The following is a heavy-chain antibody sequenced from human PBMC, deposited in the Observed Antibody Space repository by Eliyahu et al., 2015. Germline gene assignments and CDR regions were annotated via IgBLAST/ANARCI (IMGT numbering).Heavy chain of an antibody. CDR1: GGSISSYY. CDR2: IYYSGST. V-gene: IGHV4-59*01. J-gene: IGHJ5*02. D-gene: IGHD4-11*01. Sequence: QVQLQESGPGLVKPSETLSLTXXVSGGSISSYYWSWIRQPPGKGLEWIGYIYYSGSTNYNPSLKSRVTISVDTSKNQFSLKLSSVTAADTAVYYCARVVDYPSEGWFDPWGQGTLVTVSS. CDR3: ARVVDYPSEGWFDP.